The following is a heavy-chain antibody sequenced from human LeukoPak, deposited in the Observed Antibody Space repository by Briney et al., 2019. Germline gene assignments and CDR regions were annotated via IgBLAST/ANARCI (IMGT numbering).Heavy chain of an antibody. CDR1: GGSISSYY. J-gene: IGHJ3*02. Sequence: SETLSLTCTVSGGSISSYYWSWIRLPPGKGLEWIGYLSKSGNTNYSPSLKSRVTIFGDTSKNQFFLKLSSVTAADTAVYYCARARYINSFYAFDIWGQGTLVTVSS. CDR2: LSKSGNT. D-gene: IGHD6-13*01. CDR3: ARARYINSFYAFDI. V-gene: IGHV4-59*01.